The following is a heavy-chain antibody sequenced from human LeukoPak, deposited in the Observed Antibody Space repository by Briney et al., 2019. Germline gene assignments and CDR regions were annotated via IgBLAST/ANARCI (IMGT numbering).Heavy chain of an antibody. CDR2: INHSGST. V-gene: IGHV4-31*03. CDR1: GGSISSGGYH. Sequence: SETLSLTCTVSGGSISSGGYHWSWIRQHPGKGLEWIGEINHSGSTNYNPSLKSRVTISVDTSKNQFSLKLSSVTAADTAVYYCARCPRAAGITMVRRYGMDVWGKGTTVTVSS. CDR3: ARCPRAAGITMVRRYGMDV. D-gene: IGHD3-10*01. J-gene: IGHJ6*04.